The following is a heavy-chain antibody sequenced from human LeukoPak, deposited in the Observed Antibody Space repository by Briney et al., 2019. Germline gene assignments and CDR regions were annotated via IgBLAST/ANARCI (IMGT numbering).Heavy chain of an antibody. J-gene: IGHJ4*02. Sequence: GGSLRLSCAASGFTVSSTYISWVRQAPGRGLEWFSVIYSDGRTYYADSLKGRFTISRDSSKNTVYLQMNSLRVEDTAVYYCARLPRGDYWGQGTLVTVSS. CDR2: IYSDGRT. D-gene: IGHD3-16*01. V-gene: IGHV3-53*01. CDR1: GFTVSSTY. CDR3: ARLPRGDY.